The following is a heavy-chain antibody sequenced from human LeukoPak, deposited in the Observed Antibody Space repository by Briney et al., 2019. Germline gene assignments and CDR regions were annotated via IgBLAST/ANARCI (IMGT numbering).Heavy chain of an antibody. D-gene: IGHD3-3*01. V-gene: IGHV3-30-3*01. Sequence: GGSLRLSCAASGFTFSSYAMHWVRQAPGKGLEGVAVISYDGSNKYYADSVKGRFTISRDNSKNTLYPQMNSLRAEDTAVYYCARAPDDFWSGYYTGREFYFDYWGQGTLVTVSS. CDR2: ISYDGSNK. CDR3: ARAPDDFWSGYYTGREFYFDY. CDR1: GFTFSSYA. J-gene: IGHJ4*02.